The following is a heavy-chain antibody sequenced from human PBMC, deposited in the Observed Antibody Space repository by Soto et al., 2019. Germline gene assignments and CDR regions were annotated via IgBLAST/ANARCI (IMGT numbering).Heavy chain of an antibody. CDR1: GGTFSSYA. V-gene: IGHV1-69*13. CDR3: ASSRDYCSGGSCYSGLFDY. J-gene: IGHJ4*02. CDR2: IIPILGTA. Sequence: ASVKVSCKASGGTFSSYAISWVRQAPGQGLEWMGGIIPILGTANYAQKFQGRVTITADESTSTAYMELSSLRSEDTAVYYCASSRDYCSGGSCYSGLFDYWGQGTLVTVSS. D-gene: IGHD2-15*01.